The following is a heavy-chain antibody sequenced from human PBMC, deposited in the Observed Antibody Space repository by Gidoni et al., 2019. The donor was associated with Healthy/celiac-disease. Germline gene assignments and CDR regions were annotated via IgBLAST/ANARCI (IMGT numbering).Heavy chain of an antibody. D-gene: IGHD1-7*01. V-gene: IGHV3-23*01. CDR2: ISGSGGSK. Sequence: EVQLLESGGGLVQPVGSLRLSCAASRFPFSSYAMSWVRQAPGKGLEWVSAISGSGGSKYYADSVKGRLTISRDNSKNTLYLKMNSLRDEDTAVYYCAKRELTYAFDIWGQGTMVTVSS. J-gene: IGHJ3*02. CDR1: RFPFSSYA. CDR3: AKRELTYAFDI.